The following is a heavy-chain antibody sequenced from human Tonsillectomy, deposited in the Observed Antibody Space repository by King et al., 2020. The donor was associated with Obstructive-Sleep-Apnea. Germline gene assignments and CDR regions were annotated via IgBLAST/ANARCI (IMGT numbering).Heavy chain of an antibody. J-gene: IGHJ4*02. CDR1: GFTFRSHG. D-gene: IGHD3-22*01. V-gene: IGHV3-30*18. Sequence: VQLVESGGGVVQPGRSLRLSCAVSGFTFRSHGIHWVRQAPGKGLEWVTFISYDGSNKYYADSVKGRFTISRDNSKNTLFLQMNSLRAEDTAVYYCAKDMAPGVYDSSGYYFDYWGQGTLVTVSS. CDR3: AKDMAPGVYDSSGYYFDY. CDR2: ISYDGSNK.